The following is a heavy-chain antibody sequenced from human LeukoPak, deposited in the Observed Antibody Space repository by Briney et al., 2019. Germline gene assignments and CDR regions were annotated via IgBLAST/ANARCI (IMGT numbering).Heavy chain of an antibody. D-gene: IGHD5-24*01. CDR2: ISGRGDTI. CDR1: GFTFSSYA. CDR3: AKATMATTYFDY. Sequence: PGGSLRLSCAASGFTFSSYAMSWVRQAPGKGLEWVSAISGRGDTIFYADSLKGRFTVSRDNSKNTLYLQMNSPRAEDTAVYYCAKATMATTYFDYWGQGTLVTVSS. V-gene: IGHV3-23*01. J-gene: IGHJ4*02.